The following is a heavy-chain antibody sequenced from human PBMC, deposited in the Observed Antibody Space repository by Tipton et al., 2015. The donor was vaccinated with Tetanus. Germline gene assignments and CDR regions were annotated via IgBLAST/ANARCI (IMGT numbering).Heavy chain of an antibody. V-gene: IGHV4-59*01. Sequence: TLSLTCTVSGGSLSTSHWAWIRQPPGKGLEWVGKITYSRTTNYNSSLKSRVTMSLDTSTNQFSLRLTSATAADTAVYYCARANNDFPKKGPFDSWGQGSLVIVSS. CDR1: GGSLSTSH. D-gene: IGHD3-3*01. CDR2: ITYSRTT. J-gene: IGHJ4*02. CDR3: ARANNDFPKKGPFDS.